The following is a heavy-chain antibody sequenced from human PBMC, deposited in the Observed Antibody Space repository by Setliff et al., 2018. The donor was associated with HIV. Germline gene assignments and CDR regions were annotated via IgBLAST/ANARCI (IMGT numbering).Heavy chain of an antibody. V-gene: IGHV4-34*01. CDR1: GGSFSGYY. CDR2: INDSGST. D-gene: IGHD4-17*01. J-gene: IGHJ4*02. CDR3: VRPRGDYGDDGMFFDL. Sequence: SETLSLTCAVYGGSFSGYYWTWIRQSPVKGLEWIGEINDSGSTNYNPSLKSRVTITVDTSKNQLSLKLSSVTAADTAVYYCVRPRGDYGDDGMFFDLWGQGTLVTVSS.